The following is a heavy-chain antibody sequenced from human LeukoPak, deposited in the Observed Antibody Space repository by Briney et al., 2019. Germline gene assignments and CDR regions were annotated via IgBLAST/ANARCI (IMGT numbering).Heavy chain of an antibody. CDR2: IFYSGTT. CDR3: ARLPVVTAIAFDC. Sequence: PSETLSLTCTVSGGSISGYYWSWIRQPPGKGLEWIGYIFYSGTTNYNPSLKSRDTISVDTSKNQFSLKLSSVTAADTAVYYCARLPVVTAIAFDCWGQGTLVAVSS. V-gene: IGHV4-59*08. J-gene: IGHJ4*02. CDR1: GGSISGYY. D-gene: IGHD2-21*02.